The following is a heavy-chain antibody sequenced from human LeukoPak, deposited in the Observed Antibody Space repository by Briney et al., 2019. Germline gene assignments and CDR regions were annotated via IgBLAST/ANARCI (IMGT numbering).Heavy chain of an antibody. D-gene: IGHD3-3*01. CDR2: IYSDGRT. J-gene: IGHJ4*02. CDR1: GFTVSANY. V-gene: IGHV3-53*01. Sequence: GGSLRLSCAAFGFTVSANYTSWVRQAPGKGLEWVSIIYSDGRTLYADSVKGRFTISRDDSKNTVYLQMNSLRAEDTAVYYCARSGEFDFWSGYYYWGRGTLVTVSS. CDR3: ARSGEFDFWSGYYY.